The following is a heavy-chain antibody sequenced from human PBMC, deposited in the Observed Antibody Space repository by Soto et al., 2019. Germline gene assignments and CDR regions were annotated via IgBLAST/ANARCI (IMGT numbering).Heavy chain of an antibody. CDR1: GYTFTSYD. CDR3: ARALGYCSGGSCYRDWFDP. CDR2: MNPNSGNT. V-gene: IGHV1-8*01. J-gene: IGHJ5*02. Sequence: QVQLVQSGAEVKKPGASVKVSCKASGYTFTSYDINWVRQATGQGLEWMGWMNPNSGNTGYAQKFQGRVTMTRNTSISTAYMELSSLRSEDTAVYYSARALGYCSGGSCYRDWFDPWGQGTLVTVSS. D-gene: IGHD2-15*01.